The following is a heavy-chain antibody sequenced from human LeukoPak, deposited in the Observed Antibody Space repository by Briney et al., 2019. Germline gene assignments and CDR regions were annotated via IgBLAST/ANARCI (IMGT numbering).Heavy chain of an antibody. CDR2: IIPIFGTA. V-gene: IGHV1-69*05. CDR3: ATALVRRYYYYYMDV. D-gene: IGHD2-8*02. CDR1: GDTFSSYA. Sequence: SVKVSCKASGDTFSSYAISWVRQAPGQGLEWMGGIIPIFGTANYAQRFQGRVTITTDESTSTAYMELSSLRSEDTAVYYCATALVRRYYYYYMDVWGKGTTVTVSS. J-gene: IGHJ6*03.